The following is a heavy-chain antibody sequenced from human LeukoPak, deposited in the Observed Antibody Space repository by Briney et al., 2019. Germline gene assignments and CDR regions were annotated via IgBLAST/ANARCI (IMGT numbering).Heavy chain of an antibody. CDR3: ARDLSYYDSSGYYYGFDY. Sequence: GGSLRLSCAASGFTFSSYAMHWVRQASGKGLEWVAVISYDGSNKYYAASVKGRFTISRDNSKNSLYLQTTSLRAEDTAVYYCARDLSYYDSSGYYYGFDYWGHGTLVTVSS. CDR2: ISYDGSNK. J-gene: IGHJ4*01. CDR1: GFTFSSYA. V-gene: IGHV3-30-3*01. D-gene: IGHD3-22*01.